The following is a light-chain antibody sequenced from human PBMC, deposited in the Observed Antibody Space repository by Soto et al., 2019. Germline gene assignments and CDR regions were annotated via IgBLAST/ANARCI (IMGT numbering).Light chain of an antibody. CDR1: QGISNY. CDR3: QKYNSAPLI. CDR2: AAS. V-gene: IGKV1-27*01. Sequence: DIQMTQSPSSLSASVGDRVTITCRASQGISNYLAWYQQKPGKVPKLLIYAASNLQSGVPSRSSGTGSWTEFTLTISSLQPKNGATYYAQKYNSAPLIFGPETKVDIK. J-gene: IGKJ3*01.